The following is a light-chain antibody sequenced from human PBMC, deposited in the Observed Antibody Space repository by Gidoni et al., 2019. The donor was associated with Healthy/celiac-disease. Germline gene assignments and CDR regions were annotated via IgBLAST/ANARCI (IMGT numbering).Light chain of an antibody. J-gene: IGKJ3*01. Sequence: IHITQSPSTLSASVGDRVTITCRASQSISSWLAWYQQKPGKAPKLLIYKASSLESGVPSRFSGSGSGTEFTLTISSLQPDDFATYYCQQYNSYPFTFGPGTKVDIK. CDR1: QSISSW. CDR2: KAS. V-gene: IGKV1-5*03. CDR3: QQYNSYPFT.